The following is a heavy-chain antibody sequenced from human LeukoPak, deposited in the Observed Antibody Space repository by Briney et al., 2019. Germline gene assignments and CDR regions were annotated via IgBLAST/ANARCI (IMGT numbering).Heavy chain of an antibody. CDR3: ARELGIVYYYMDV. Sequence: SETLSLTCAVYGGSFSGYYWSWVRQPPGKGLEWIGEINHSGSTNYNPSLKSRVTISVDTSKNQFSLKLSSVTAADTAVYYCARELGIVYYYMDVWGKGTKVTVSS. D-gene: IGHD7-27*01. CDR2: INHSGST. J-gene: IGHJ6*03. V-gene: IGHV4-34*01. CDR1: GGSFSGYY.